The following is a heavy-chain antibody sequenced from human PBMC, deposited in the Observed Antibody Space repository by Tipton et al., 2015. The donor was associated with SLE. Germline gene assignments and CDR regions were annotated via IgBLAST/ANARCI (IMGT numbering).Heavy chain of an antibody. CDR3: AGAWQGYCSGGTCYVLDY. V-gene: IGHV4-59*11. CDR1: GGSISSHY. CDR2: ISYSETT. Sequence: TLSLPCTVSGGSISSHYWSWIRQPPGKGLEWIGYISYSETTNYNPSLKSRETISVDTSKNQFSLKLRSVTAADTAVYYCAGAWQGYCSGGTCYVLDYWGQGTLVTVSS. D-gene: IGHD2-15*01. J-gene: IGHJ4*02.